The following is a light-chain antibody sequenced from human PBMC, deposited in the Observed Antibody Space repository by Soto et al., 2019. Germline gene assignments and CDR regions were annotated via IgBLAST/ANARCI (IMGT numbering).Light chain of an antibody. V-gene: IGLV8-61*01. CDR3: LLYLGGGIWV. CDR1: SGPVFTSSY. J-gene: IGLJ3*02. CDR2: NTN. Sequence: QAVVTQEPSFSVSPGGTVTLTCGLSSGPVFTSSYPNWYQQTPGQAPRTLIFNTNTRSSGVPDRFSGSILGDKAALTITGAQADDDSYYYCLLYLGGGIWVFGGGTKVPV.